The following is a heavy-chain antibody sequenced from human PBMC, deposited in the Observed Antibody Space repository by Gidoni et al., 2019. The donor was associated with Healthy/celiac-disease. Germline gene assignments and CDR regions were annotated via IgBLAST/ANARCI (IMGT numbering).Heavy chain of an antibody. J-gene: IGHJ6*03. Sequence: EVQLVESGGGLVKPGGSLRLSCAASGFTFSSYSMNWVRQAPGKGLEWVSSISSSSSSIYYADSLKGRFTISRDNAKNSRYLQMNSLRAEDTAVYYCARGPPIVYDFWSGRRGYYMDVWGKGTTVTVSS. CDR3: ARGPPIVYDFWSGRRGYYMDV. CDR2: ISSSSSSI. D-gene: IGHD3-3*01. CDR1: GFTFSSYS. V-gene: IGHV3-21*01.